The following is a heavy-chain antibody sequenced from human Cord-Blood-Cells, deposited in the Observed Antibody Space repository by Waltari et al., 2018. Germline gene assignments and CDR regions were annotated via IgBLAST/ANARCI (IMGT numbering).Heavy chain of an antibody. V-gene: IGHV3-21*01. Sequence: EVQLVESGGGLVKPGGSLRLSCAASGFTFRSYSMNWVRQAPGKGLEWVSSISSSSSYKYYADSVKGRFTISRDNAKNSLYLQMNSLRAEDTAVYYCAREARSYGYAFDIWGQGTMVTVSS. J-gene: IGHJ3*02. CDR1: GFTFRSYS. D-gene: IGHD5-18*01. CDR2: ISSSSSYK. CDR3: AREARSYGYAFDI.